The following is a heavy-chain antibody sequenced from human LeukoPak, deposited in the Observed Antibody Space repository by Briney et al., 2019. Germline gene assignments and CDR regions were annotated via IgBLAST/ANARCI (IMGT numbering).Heavy chain of an antibody. CDR1: GFTFSSYE. V-gene: IGHV3-48*03. J-gene: IGHJ4*02. CDR3: TTEGDNSGYLGHLFDY. CDR2: ISSSGSTI. D-gene: IGHD3-22*01. Sequence: GRSLRLSCAASGFTFSSYEMNWVRQAPGKGLEWVSYISSSGSTIYYADSVKGRFTISRDNAKNSLYLQMNSLRAEDTAVYYCTTEGDNSGYLGHLFDYWGQGTLVTVSS.